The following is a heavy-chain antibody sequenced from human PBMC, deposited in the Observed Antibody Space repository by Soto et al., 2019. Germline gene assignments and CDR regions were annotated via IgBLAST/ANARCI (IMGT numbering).Heavy chain of an antibody. CDR2: IIPIFGTA. J-gene: IGHJ4*02. CDR1: EGTFSSYA. D-gene: IGHD3-22*01. Sequence: QVQLVQSGAEVKKPGSSVKVSCKASEGTFSSYAISWVRQAPGQGLEWMGGIIPIFGTANYAQKFQGRVTITADESTSTAYMELSSLRSEDTAVYYCARNIPGGSGYYYEGVDYWGQGTLVTVSS. CDR3: ARNIPGGSGYYYEGVDY. V-gene: IGHV1-69*01.